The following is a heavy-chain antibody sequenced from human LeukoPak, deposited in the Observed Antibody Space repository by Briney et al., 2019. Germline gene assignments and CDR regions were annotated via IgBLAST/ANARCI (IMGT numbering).Heavy chain of an antibody. CDR2: ISSSGSTT. D-gene: IGHD5-12*01. V-gene: IGHV3-48*03. CDR3: ARDRGWDGYGYAFLDY. Sequence: GGALRFSCTVSGFNFKNYEMKWVRQAPGKGLEWIAYISSSGSTTKYADSVKGRFTMSRDNAKNAVYMEMNSLRVEDTAVYYCARDRGWDGYGYAFLDYWGHGTLVTVSS. J-gene: IGHJ4*01. CDR1: GFNFKNYE.